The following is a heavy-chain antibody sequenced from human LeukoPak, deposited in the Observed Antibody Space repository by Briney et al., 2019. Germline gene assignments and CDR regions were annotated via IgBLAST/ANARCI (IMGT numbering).Heavy chain of an antibody. CDR2: IIPILGIA. CDR3: ASTPGIAVAGTDY. CDR1: GGTFSSYT. J-gene: IGHJ4*02. V-gene: IGHV1-69*02. D-gene: IGHD6-19*01. Sequence: SVEVSCKASGGTFSSYTISWVRQAPGQGLEWMGRIIPILGIANYAQKFQGRVTITADKSTSTAYMELSSLRSEDTAVYYCASTPGIAVAGTDYWGQGTLVTVSS.